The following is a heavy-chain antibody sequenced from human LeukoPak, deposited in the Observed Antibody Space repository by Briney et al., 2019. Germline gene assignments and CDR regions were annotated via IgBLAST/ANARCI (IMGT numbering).Heavy chain of an antibody. CDR2: IKQGGSEK. V-gene: IGHV3-7*01. CDR1: GFTFSRHW. Sequence: PGGSLRLSCAASGFTFSRHWMTWVRQAPGKGLEWMASIKQGGSEKYYADSVKGRFTVSRDDVKSSLYLQMNSLSADDTAVYYCAKGPNYGARVVYSGFWGQGTKVTVSS. D-gene: IGHD4-17*01. CDR3: AKGPNYGARVVYSGF. J-gene: IGHJ4*02.